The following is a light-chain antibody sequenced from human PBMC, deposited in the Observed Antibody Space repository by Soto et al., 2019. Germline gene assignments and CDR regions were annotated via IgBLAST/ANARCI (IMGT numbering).Light chain of an antibody. CDR1: QSVLSNSNNKNY. CDR3: HHYYSAPLT. CDR2: WAS. J-gene: IGKJ4*01. V-gene: IGKV4-1*01. Sequence: DIVMTQSPDSLAVSLGERATINCKSSQSVLSNSNNKNYLTWYQQRPGQPPKLLISWASTRESGVPDRFSGSGSGTDFTLTISSLRAEDVAVYYCHHYYSAPLTFGGGTKVEI.